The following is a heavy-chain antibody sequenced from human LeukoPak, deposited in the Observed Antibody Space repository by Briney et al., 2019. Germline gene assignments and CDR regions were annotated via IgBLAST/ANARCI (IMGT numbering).Heavy chain of an antibody. D-gene: IGHD6-19*01. V-gene: IGHV1-18*01. Sequence: ASVKVSSTASGYTFTSYGISWVRQAPGQGPEWMGWISAYNGNTNYAQKLQGRVTMTTDTSTSTAYMELRSLRSDDTAVYYCASVSGYSSGWYLDYWGQGTLVTVSS. CDR1: GYTFTSYG. CDR2: ISAYNGNT. J-gene: IGHJ4*02. CDR3: ASVSGYSSGWYLDY.